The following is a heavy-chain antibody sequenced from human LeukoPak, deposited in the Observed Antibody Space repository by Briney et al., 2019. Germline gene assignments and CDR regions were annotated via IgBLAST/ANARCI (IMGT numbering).Heavy chain of an antibody. CDR2: SRNKANSYTT. Sequence: GGSLRLSCAASGFTFSDHYMDWVRQAPGKGLEWVGRSRNKANSYTTEYAASVRGRFTLSRDDSENSLHLQMTSLKIEDTAVYYCARLFTASPTYYSDHRGQGTLVTVSS. J-gene: IGHJ4*02. D-gene: IGHD1-26*01. V-gene: IGHV3-72*01. CDR1: GFTFSDHY. CDR3: ARLFTASPTYYSDH.